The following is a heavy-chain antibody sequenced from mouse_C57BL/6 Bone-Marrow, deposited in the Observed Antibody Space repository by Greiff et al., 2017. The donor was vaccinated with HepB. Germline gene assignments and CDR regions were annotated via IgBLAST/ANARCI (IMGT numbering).Heavy chain of an antibody. D-gene: IGHD1-1*02. V-gene: IGHV5-9*01. CDR3: ARHGGTGWYFDV. J-gene: IGHJ1*03. CDR2: ISGGGGNT. CDR1: GFTFSSYT. Sequence: VQLVESGGGLVKPGGSLKLSCAASGFTFSSYTMSWVRQTPEKRLEWVATISGGGGNTYYPDSVKGRFTISRDNAKNTLYLQMSSLRSEDTALYYCARHGGTGWYFDVWGTGTTVTVSS.